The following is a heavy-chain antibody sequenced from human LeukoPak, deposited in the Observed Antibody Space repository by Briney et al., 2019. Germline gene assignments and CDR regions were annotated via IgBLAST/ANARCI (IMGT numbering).Heavy chain of an antibody. CDR1: GFPFDDYG. CDR3: ARDSFYCSGGSCYSAYYFDY. V-gene: IGHV3-20*04. Sequence: PVGSLRLSCAASGFPFDDYGMNWVRQGPGKGLEWVSSINWNGGSTGYADSVKGRFTISRDNAKKSLYLQMNSLRAEDTALYYCARDSFYCSGGSCYSAYYFDYWGQGSLVAVSS. D-gene: IGHD2-15*01. CDR2: INWNGGST. J-gene: IGHJ4*02.